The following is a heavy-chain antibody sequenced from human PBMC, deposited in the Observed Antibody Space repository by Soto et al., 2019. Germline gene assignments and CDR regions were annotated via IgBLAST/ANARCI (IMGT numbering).Heavy chain of an antibody. CDR3: ARVVVVAAYYYYYYMDV. J-gene: IGHJ6*03. V-gene: IGHV3-66*01. CDR1: GFTVSSNY. Sequence: GSLRLSCAASGFTVSSNYMSLVRQAPGKGLEWVSVIYSGGSTYYADSVKGRFTISRDNSKNTLYLQMNSLRAEDTAVYYCARVVVVAAYYYYYYMDVWGKGTTVTVSS. D-gene: IGHD2-15*01. CDR2: IYSGGST.